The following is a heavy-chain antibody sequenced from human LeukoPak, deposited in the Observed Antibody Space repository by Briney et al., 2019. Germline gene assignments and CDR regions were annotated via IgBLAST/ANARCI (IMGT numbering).Heavy chain of an antibody. CDR3: ARDRRGSGSYFSL. CDR2: ISAYNAKT. Sequence: ASVRVSCMASGYTFTIYGISWVRQAPGQGLEWMGWISAYNAKTNYAQKLQGRVTMTTDTSTSTAYMELRSLRSDDTAVYYCARDRRGSGSYFSLWGQGTLVTVSS. D-gene: IGHD1-26*01. V-gene: IGHV1-18*01. J-gene: IGHJ4*02. CDR1: GYTFTIYG.